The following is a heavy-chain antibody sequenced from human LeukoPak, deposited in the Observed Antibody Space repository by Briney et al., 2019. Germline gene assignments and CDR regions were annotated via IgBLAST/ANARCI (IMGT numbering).Heavy chain of an antibody. V-gene: IGHV3-30*02. Sequence: PGGSLRLSCAASGFTYSGYGMDWVRQAPGKGLEWVATIRYDGSYQWYAESVKGRFTISRDNSKNTLYLQMNSLRAEDTAVYYCARVRGASSSSWYFDYWGQGTLVTVSS. CDR2: IRYDGSYQ. J-gene: IGHJ4*02. D-gene: IGHD6-13*01. CDR1: GFTYSGYG. CDR3: ARVRGASSSSWYFDY.